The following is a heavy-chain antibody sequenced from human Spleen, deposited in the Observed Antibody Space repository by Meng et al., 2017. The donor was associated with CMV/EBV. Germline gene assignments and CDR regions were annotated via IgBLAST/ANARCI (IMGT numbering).Heavy chain of an antibody. V-gene: IGHV4-4*07. D-gene: IGHD3-22*01. CDR2: IYTSGST. J-gene: IGHJ4*02. CDR1: GGSISSYY. CDR3: ASSYSSGYYYVDY. Sequence: QVQLQGPGPGLVKPSETLSLPCPVSGGSISSYYWSWIRQPAGKGLEWIGRIYTSGSTNYNPSLKSRVTMSVDTSKNQFSLKLSSVTAADTAVYYCASSYSSGYYYVDYWGQGTLVTVSS.